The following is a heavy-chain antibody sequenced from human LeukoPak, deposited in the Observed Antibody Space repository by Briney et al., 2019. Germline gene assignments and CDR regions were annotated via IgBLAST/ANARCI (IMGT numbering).Heavy chain of an antibody. CDR2: IYYSGST. J-gene: IGHJ4*02. CDR3: ARGGTGYYDSGTYVYYFDY. Sequence: SETLSLTCTVSGGSISSNYWSWIRQPPGKGLEWIGYIYYSGSTNYNPSLKSRVTISVDTSKNQFSLKLNSVTAADTAVYYCARGGTGYYDSGTYVYYFDYWGQGTLATVSS. CDR1: GGSISSNY. V-gene: IGHV4-59*01. D-gene: IGHD3-10*01.